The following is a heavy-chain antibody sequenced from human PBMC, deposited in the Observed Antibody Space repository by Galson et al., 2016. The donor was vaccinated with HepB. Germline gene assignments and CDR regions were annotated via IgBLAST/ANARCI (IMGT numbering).Heavy chain of an antibody. D-gene: IGHD3-3*01. J-gene: IGHJ4*02. CDR2: IYYSGRA. CDR1: GGFINSGGDH. V-gene: IGHV4-31*02. Sequence: GGFINSGGDHWSWIRQHPGKGLEWIGFIYYSGRAYYNPSYQSRVVISVDTSKNQFSLKLSSVTAADTAVYYCARVGRLDFWSGYYVPPFDYWGRGTLVTVSS. CDR3: ARVGRLDFWSGYYVPPFDY.